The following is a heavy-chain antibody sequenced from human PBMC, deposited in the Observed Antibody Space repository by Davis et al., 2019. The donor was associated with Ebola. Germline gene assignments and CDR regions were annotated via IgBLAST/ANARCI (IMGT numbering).Heavy chain of an antibody. J-gene: IGHJ5*02. D-gene: IGHD2-8*02. CDR3: ARVAAVLIVLVVYALWFDP. V-gene: IGHV1-2*04. CDR1: GYTFTGYY. Sequence: ASVKVSCKASGYTFTGYYMHWVRQAPGQGLEWMGWINPNSGGTNYAQKFQGWVTMTRDTSISTAYMELSRLRSDDTAVYYCARVAAVLIVLVVYALWFDPWGQGTLVTVSS. CDR2: INPNSGGT.